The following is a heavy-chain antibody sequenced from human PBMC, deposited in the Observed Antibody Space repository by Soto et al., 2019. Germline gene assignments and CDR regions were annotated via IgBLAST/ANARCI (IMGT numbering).Heavy chain of an antibody. CDR1: GGSISSGDYY. D-gene: IGHD4-17*01. CDR2: IYYSGST. CDR3: ASETTYGDYGDRVGGIVDY. Sequence: SETLSLTCTVSGGSISSGDYYWSWIRQPPGKGLEWIGYIYYSGSTYYNPSLKSRVTISVDTSKNQFSLKLSSVTAADTAVYYCASETTYGDYGDRVGGIVDYWGQGTLVTVSS. V-gene: IGHV4-30-4*01. J-gene: IGHJ4*02.